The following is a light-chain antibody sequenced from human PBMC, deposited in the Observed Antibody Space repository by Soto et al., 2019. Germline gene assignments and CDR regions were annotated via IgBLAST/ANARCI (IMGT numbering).Light chain of an antibody. V-gene: IGKV3-15*01. J-gene: IGKJ3*01. CDR3: QHYNNWPFT. Sequence: EIVMTQSPATLSVSPGERATLSCRASQAVSSNLAWYQQKPGQAPRLLIYAASTRAAGIPDRFSGSGSGTGFTLTITSLQSEGFAVYYCQHYNNWPFTFGPGTKVDI. CDR1: QAVSSN. CDR2: AAS.